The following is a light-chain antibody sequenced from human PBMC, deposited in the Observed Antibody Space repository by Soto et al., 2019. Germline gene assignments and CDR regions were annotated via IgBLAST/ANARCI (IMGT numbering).Light chain of an antibody. CDR1: SSDVGGYNY. V-gene: IGLV2-11*01. CDR2: DVT. J-gene: IGLJ1*01. CDR3: SSHAGSSVV. Sequence: ALTQPRSVSGSPGQSVTISCTGTSSDVGGYNYVSWYQQHPGKAPKLMIYDVTTRPSGVPDRFSGSKSGDTASLTISGLQAEDEADYYCSSHAGSSVVFGTGTKVTVL.